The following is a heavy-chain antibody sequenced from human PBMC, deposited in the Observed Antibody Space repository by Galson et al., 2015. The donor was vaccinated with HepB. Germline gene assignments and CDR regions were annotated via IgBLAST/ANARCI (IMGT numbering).Heavy chain of an antibody. CDR2: IKSKTDGGTT. D-gene: IGHD2-15*01. CDR3: LVDVVVVAAWVSAFDI. J-gene: IGHJ3*02. CDR1: GFTFSNAW. V-gene: IGHV3-15*01. Sequence: SLRLSCAASGFTFSNAWMSWVRQAPGKGLEWVGRIKSKTDGGTTDYAAPVKGRFTISGDDSKNTLYLQMNSLKTEDTAVYYCLVDVVVVAAWVSAFDIWGQGTMVTVSS.